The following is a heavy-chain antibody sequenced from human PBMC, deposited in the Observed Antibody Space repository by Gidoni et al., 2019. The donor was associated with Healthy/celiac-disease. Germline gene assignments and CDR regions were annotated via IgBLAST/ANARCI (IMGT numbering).Heavy chain of an antibody. D-gene: IGHD6-13*01. Sequence: QVQLVESGGGVVQPGRSLRLSCAASGFTFSSSGLHCVRQAPGKGLEWVAVIWYDGSNKSYADSVKGRFTISRDNSKNTLYLQMNSLRAEDTAVYYCARDPGIAAAGTFDYYYYGMDVWGQGTTVTVSS. V-gene: IGHV3-33*01. CDR3: ARDPGIAAAGTFDYYYYGMDV. CDR1: GFTFSSSG. CDR2: IWYDGSNK. J-gene: IGHJ6*02.